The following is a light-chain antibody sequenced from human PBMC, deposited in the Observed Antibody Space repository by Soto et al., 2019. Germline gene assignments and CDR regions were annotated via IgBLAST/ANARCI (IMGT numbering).Light chain of an antibody. V-gene: IGLV2-14*01. CDR1: SSDIGGYNF. Sequence: QSALTQPASVSRSPGQSITISCTGTSSDIGGYNFVSWYQQHPGKAPKLMIYEVSNRPSGVSNRFSGSKSGNTASLTISGLQAEDEADYYCSSYTSRSTVVFGGGTKLTVL. J-gene: IGLJ2*01. CDR2: EVS. CDR3: SSYTSRSTVV.